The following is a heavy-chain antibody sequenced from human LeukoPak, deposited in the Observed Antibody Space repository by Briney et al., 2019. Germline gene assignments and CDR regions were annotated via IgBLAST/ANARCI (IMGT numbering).Heavy chain of an antibody. Sequence: SGGSLRLSCAASGFTFSTYWMSWVRQAPGKGLEWVANIKEDGSEKYYVDSVKGRFTISRDNAKNTLFLQMNSLRPEDTAVYYCARDLKTAMDYFDYWGRGALVTVSS. J-gene: IGHJ4*02. D-gene: IGHD2-2*01. CDR1: GFTFSTYW. CDR2: IKEDGSEK. V-gene: IGHV3-7*01. CDR3: ARDLKTAMDYFDY.